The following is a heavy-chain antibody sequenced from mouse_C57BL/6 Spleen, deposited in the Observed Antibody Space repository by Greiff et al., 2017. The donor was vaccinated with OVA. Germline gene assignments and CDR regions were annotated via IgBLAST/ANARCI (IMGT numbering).Heavy chain of an antibody. CDR3: ARRGYYGSSPYAMDY. D-gene: IGHD1-1*01. Sequence: VQLVESGAELVKPGASVKMSCKASGYTFTSYWITWVKQRPGQGLEWIGDIYPGSGSTNYNEKFKSKATLTVDTSSSTAYMQLSSLTSEDSAVYYCARRGYYGSSPYAMDYWGQGTSVTVSS. J-gene: IGHJ4*01. CDR1: GYTFTSYW. CDR2: IYPGSGST. V-gene: IGHV1-55*01.